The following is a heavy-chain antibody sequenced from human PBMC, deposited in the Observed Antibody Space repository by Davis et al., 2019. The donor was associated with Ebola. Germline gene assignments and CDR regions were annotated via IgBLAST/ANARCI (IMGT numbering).Heavy chain of an antibody. J-gene: IGHJ6*02. CDR2: IRSKANSYAT. D-gene: IGHD6-13*01. Sequence: PGGSLRLSCAASGFTFSGYAMHWVRQASGKGLEWVGRIRSKANSYATAYAASVKGRFTISRDDSKNTAYLQMNSLKTEDTAVYYCTTGYSGSSWYDYYYYGMDVWGQGTTVTVSS. CDR1: GFTFSGYA. V-gene: IGHV3-73*01. CDR3: TTGYSGSSWYDYYYYGMDV.